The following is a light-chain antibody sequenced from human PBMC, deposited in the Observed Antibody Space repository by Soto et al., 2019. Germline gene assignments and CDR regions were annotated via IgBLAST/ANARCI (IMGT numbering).Light chain of an antibody. CDR2: DAS. J-gene: IGKJ1*01. Sequence: EIVLTQSPATLSLSPGERATPSCRASQSVSGYLAWYQQKPGQAPRLLIYDASHRATGIPARFSGSGSGTDFTLTISSLEPEDFAVYYCQQRSNWPGTFGQGTKVDIK. V-gene: IGKV3-11*01. CDR3: QQRSNWPGT. CDR1: QSVSGY.